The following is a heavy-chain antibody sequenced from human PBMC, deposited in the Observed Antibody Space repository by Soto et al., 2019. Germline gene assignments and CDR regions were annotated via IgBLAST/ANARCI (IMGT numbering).Heavy chain of an antibody. J-gene: IGHJ4*02. Sequence: QVQLVESGGGVVQPGRSLRLSCAVSGFTFSNYHMHWVRQAPGKGLEWVAVIWSDGTEKYYAYSVKGRFTISRDNSKNTLYLQMNSLRAEDTAVYYCARIGTWALNFDYWGQGNLVTVSS. CDR1: GFTFSNYH. CDR2: IWSDGTEK. V-gene: IGHV3-33*01. CDR3: ARIGTWALNFDY. D-gene: IGHD7-27*01.